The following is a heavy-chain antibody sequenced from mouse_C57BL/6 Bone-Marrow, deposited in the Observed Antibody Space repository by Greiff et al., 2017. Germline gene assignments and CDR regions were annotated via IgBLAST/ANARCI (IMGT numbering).Heavy chain of an antibody. CDR2: ILPGSGST. J-gene: IGHJ3*01. CDR1: GYTFTGYW. Sequence: QVQLQQSGAELMKPGASVKLSCKATGYTFTGYWIEWVKPRPGHGLEWIGEILPGSGSTNYNEKFTGKATFTAYKSSTTASMQLSSLTTGDSAIFYCARGGGFAYWGQGTLVTVSA. V-gene: IGHV1-9*01. CDR3: ARGGGFAY.